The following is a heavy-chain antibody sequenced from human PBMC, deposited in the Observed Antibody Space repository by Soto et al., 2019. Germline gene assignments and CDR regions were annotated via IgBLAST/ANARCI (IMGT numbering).Heavy chain of an antibody. D-gene: IGHD2-15*01. CDR3: ASRECSGGSGYHPGYYYDGMDV. Sequence: QVQLVQSGAEVKKPGSSVKVSCKASGGTFSSYTISWVRQAPGQGLEWLGRIIPILGIANYAQKFQGRVTITADKSTSTAYRELSSLRSEDTAGYYCASRECSGGSGYHPGYYYDGMDVWGQGTTVTVSS. CDR1: GGTFSSYT. CDR2: IIPILGIA. V-gene: IGHV1-69*02. J-gene: IGHJ6*02.